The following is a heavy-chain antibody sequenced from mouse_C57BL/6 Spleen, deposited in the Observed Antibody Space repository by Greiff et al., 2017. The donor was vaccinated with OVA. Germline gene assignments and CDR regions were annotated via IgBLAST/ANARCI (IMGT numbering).Heavy chain of an antibody. CDR2: FYPGSGSI. V-gene: IGHV1-62-2*01. CDR3: ARHEEDYGSSHWYFDV. J-gene: IGHJ1*03. CDR1: GYTFTEYT. D-gene: IGHD1-1*01. Sequence: QVQLKESGAELVKPGASVKLSCKASGYTFTEYTIHWVKQRSGQGLEWIGWFYPGSGSIKYNEKFKDKATLTADKSSSTVYMELSRLTSEDSAVYFCARHEEDYGSSHWYFDVWGTGTTVTVSS.